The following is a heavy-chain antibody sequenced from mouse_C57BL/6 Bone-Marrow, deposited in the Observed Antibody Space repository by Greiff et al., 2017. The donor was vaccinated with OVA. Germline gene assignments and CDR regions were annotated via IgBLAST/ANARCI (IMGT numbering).Heavy chain of an antibody. Sequence: VQLQQPGAELVKPGASVKLSCKASGYTFTSYWMHWVTQRPGQGLEWIGMIHPNSGSTTYTEKFKSKATLTVDKSSSTAYMQLSSLTSEDSSVYYCARGFAYWGQGALVTGSA. J-gene: IGHJ3*01. CDR2: IHPNSGST. V-gene: IGHV1-64*01. CDR3: ARGFAY. CDR1: GYTFTSYW.